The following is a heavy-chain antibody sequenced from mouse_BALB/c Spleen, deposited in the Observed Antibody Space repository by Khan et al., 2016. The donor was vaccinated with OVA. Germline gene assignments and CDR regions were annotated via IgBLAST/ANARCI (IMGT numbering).Heavy chain of an antibody. D-gene: IGHD1-2*01. J-gene: IGHJ2*01. CDR3: ARTARIIY. V-gene: IGHV3-2*02. Sequence: EVQLQESGPGLVKPSQSLSLTCTVTGYSITSGYGWNWIRQFPGNKLEWMGYISYGGSTNYNPSLKSRISTTRDTSKNQFFLQLKSVTTEDTATYCCARTARIIYWGQGTTLTVSS. CDR2: ISYGGST. CDR1: GYSITSGYG.